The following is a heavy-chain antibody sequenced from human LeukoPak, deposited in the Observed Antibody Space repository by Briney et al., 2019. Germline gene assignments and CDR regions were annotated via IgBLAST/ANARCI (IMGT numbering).Heavy chain of an antibody. CDR1: AYSFSRGFY. Sequence: PSETLSLTCSVAAYSFSRGFYWGWIRQPPGKGLEWIGSLFHSGTTYYNSSLKSRFTISVDTSKNQFSLKLSSVTAADTAVYYCARANYYDNSGYSRGAFDTWGQGTMVTASS. CDR2: LFHSGTT. D-gene: IGHD3-22*01. CDR3: ARANYYDNSGYSRGAFDT. J-gene: IGHJ3*02. V-gene: IGHV4-38-2*02.